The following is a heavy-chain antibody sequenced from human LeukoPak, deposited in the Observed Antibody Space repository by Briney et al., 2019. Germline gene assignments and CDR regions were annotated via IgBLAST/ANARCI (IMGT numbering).Heavy chain of an antibody. CDR2: INPNSGGT. J-gene: IGHJ6*03. CDR1: GYTFTGYY. CDR3: ARDRGHDSWYFDYYYYMDV. V-gene: IGHV1-2*02. D-gene: IGHD6-13*01. Sequence: ASVKVSCKASGYTFTGYYMHWVRQAPGQGLEWMGWINPNSGGTYYAQKFQGRVTMTSDTSISTAYMELRSLRSDDTAVYYCARDRGHDSWYFDYYYYMDVWGKGTTVTVSS.